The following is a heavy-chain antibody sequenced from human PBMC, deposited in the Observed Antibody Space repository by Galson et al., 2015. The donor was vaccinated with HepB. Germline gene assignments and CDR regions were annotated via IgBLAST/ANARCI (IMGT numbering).Heavy chain of an antibody. J-gene: IGHJ6*03. CDR3: ARASYYDFWSGLDYMDV. CDR1: GGTFTSYG. CDR2: ISAYNGNT. V-gene: IGHV1-18*01. Sequence: SVKVSCKASGGTFTSYGISWVRQAPGQGLEWMGWISAYNGNTNYAQKLQGRVTMTTDTSTSTAYMELRSLRSDDTAVYYCARASYYDFWSGLDYMDVWGKGTTVTVSS. D-gene: IGHD3-3*01.